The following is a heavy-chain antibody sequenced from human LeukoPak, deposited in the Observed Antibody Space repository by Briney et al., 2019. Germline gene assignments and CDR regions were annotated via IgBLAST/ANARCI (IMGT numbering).Heavy chain of an antibody. CDR1: GGSISSYY. Sequence: SETLSLTCTVSGGSISSYYWSWIRQPAGKGLEWIGGIYTSGSTNYNPSLKSRVTMSVDTSKNQFSLKLSSVTAADTAVYYCARATYYYDSSGYGFDYWGQGTLVTVSS. CDR3: ARATYYYDSSGYGFDY. CDR2: IYTSGST. J-gene: IGHJ4*02. D-gene: IGHD3-22*01. V-gene: IGHV4-4*07.